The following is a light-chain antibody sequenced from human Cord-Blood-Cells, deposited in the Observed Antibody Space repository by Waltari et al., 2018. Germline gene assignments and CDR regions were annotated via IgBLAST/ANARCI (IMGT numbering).Light chain of an antibody. CDR1: SSDVGGYNY. J-gene: IGLJ2*01. Sequence: QSALTQPASVSGSPGQSITISCTGTSSDVGGYNYVSWYQQHPGKAPKRMIYDVSNRPSGVSNLFPGSKAGNTASLTISGLQAEDEADYYCSSYTSSSTLDVVFGGGTKLTVL. CDR2: DVS. V-gene: IGLV2-14*01. CDR3: SSYTSSSTLDVV.